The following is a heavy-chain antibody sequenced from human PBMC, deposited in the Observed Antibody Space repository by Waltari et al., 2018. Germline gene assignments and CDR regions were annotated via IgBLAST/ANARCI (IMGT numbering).Heavy chain of an antibody. V-gene: IGHV3-7*03. CDR3: ARAGANGGGRYYYDY. Sequence: EVQLVEAGGGLVQPGGSLRLSCAASGFTFSYYWMAWVRQAPGKGLEWVANISQDGREENYLDSVKGRFTISRDNAKGSLSLQMNSLRDEDTAVYYCARAGANGGGRYYYDYWGQGAQVTVS. D-gene: IGHD7-27*01. J-gene: IGHJ4*02. CDR1: GFTFSYYW. CDR2: ISQDGREE.